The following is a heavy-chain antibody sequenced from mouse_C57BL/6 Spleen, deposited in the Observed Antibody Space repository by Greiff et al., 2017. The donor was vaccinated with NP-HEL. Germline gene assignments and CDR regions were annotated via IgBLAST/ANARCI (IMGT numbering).Heavy chain of an antibody. CDR1: GYTFTDYY. CDR3: ARVGGDYGSSHYAMDY. D-gene: IGHD1-1*01. J-gene: IGHJ4*01. V-gene: IGHV1-26*01. Sequence: VQLQQSGPELVKPGASVKISCKASGYTFTDYYMNWVKQSHGKSLEWIGDINPNNGGTSYNQKFKGKATLTVDKSSSTAYMELRSLTSEDSAVYYCARVGGDYGSSHYAMDYWGQGTSVTVSS. CDR2: INPNNGGT.